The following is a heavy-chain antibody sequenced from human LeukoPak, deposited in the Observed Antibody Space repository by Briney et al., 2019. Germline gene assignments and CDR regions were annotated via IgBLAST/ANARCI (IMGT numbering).Heavy chain of an antibody. V-gene: IGHV3-30*18. CDR2: ISYDGSNE. CDR3: AKGGAAAGRDFDY. CDR1: GFTFSSYG. Sequence: SGGSLRLSCAASGFTFSSYGMHWVRQAPGKGLEWVAVISYDGSNEYYADSVKGRFTISRDNSKNTLYLQMNSLRAEDTAVYYCAKGGAAAGRDFDYWGQGTLVTVSS. D-gene: IGHD6-13*01. J-gene: IGHJ4*02.